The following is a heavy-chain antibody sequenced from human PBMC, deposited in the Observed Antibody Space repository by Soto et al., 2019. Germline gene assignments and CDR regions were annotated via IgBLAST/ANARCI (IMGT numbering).Heavy chain of an antibody. Sequence: EVQLVESGGGLVQPGGSLRLSCAASGFTFSSYWMHWVRQAPGKGLVWVSRMNSDGSNTSYADSVKGRFTISRDNAKNTLYLQMNSLKTEDTAVYYCATDLGTGYWGQGTLVTVSS. CDR1: GFTFSSYW. CDR3: ATDLGTGY. V-gene: IGHV3-74*01. J-gene: IGHJ4*02. D-gene: IGHD7-27*01. CDR2: MNSDGSNT.